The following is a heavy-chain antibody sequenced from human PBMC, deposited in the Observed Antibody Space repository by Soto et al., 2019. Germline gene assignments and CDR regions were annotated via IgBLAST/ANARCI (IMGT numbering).Heavy chain of an antibody. CDR1: GFTFSNYA. J-gene: IGHJ4*02. CDR2: ISGGGNT. Sequence: PGGSLRLSCAASGFTFSNYAMTWVRRAPGKGLEWVSSISGGGNTYYADSVKGRFTISRDNSKSTLYLQMNSLRAEDTAVYYCARGPGYCSSTSCYDQFDYWGQGTLVTVSS. V-gene: IGHV3-23*01. D-gene: IGHD2-2*01. CDR3: ARGPGYCSSTSCYDQFDY.